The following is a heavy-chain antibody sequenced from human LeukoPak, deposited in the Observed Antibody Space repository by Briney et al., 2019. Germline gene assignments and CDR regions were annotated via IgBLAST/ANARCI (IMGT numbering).Heavy chain of an antibody. CDR1: GGTFSSYA. CDR2: IVPIFGTA. J-gene: IGHJ4*02. V-gene: IGHV1-69*05. CDR3: ARAAYDSSGYYY. Sequence: SVKVSCKASGGTFSSYAISWVRQAPGQGLEWMGGIVPIFGTANYAQKLQGRVTMTTDTSTSTAYMELRSLRSDDTAVYYCARAAYDSSGYYYWGQGTLVTVSS. D-gene: IGHD3-22*01.